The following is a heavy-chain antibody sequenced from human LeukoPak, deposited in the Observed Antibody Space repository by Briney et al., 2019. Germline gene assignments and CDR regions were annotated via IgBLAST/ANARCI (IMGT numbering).Heavy chain of an antibody. V-gene: IGHV1-2*02. Sequence: GASVKVSCKASGYTITGYYMHWVRQAPGQGLEWMGWINPNSGGTNYAQKFQGRVTMTRDTSISTAYMELSRLRSDDTAVYYCARTLGYCSSTSCYDYMDVWGKGTTVTVSS. CDR2: INPNSGGT. CDR3: ARTLGYCSSTSCYDYMDV. D-gene: IGHD2-2*01. CDR1: GYTITGYY. J-gene: IGHJ6*03.